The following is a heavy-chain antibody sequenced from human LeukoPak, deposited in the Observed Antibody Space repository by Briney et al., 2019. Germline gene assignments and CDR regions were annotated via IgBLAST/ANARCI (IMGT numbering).Heavy chain of an antibody. V-gene: IGHV1-8*01. CDR2: MNPNSGNT. Sequence: ASVKVACKSSGYTFTSYDINWVRQSTGQGLAWMGWMNPNSGNTGYAQKFQGRVTMTRNTSIRTAYMELSSLRSEDTAVYYCARRHVDTYIDFDYWGQGTLVTVSS. J-gene: IGHJ4*02. CDR1: GYTFTSYD. D-gene: IGHD5-18*01. CDR3: ARRHVDTYIDFDY.